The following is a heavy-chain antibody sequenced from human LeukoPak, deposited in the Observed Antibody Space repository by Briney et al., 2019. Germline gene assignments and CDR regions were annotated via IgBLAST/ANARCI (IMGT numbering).Heavy chain of an antibody. J-gene: IGHJ6*03. CDR2: INHSGST. Sequence: PSETLSLTCAVYGGSFSGYYWSWIRQPPGKGLEWIGEINHSGSTNYNPSLKSRVTISVDTSKNQFSLKLSSVTAADTAVYYCARRPPLGYYYYYMDVWGKGTTVTVSS. CDR1: GGSFSGYY. V-gene: IGHV4-34*01. CDR3: ARRPPLGYYYYYMDV.